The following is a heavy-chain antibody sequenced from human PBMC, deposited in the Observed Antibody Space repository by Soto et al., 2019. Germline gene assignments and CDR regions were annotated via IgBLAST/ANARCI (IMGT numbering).Heavy chain of an antibody. CDR2: ISDSGVNT. CDR1: GFLSGNYA. D-gene: IGHD3-16*01. Sequence: EVQLLESGGDLVNPGESLSLPCAASGFLSGNYALDWIRQAPGTGLEWVSAISDSGVNTYYAASVKGRFTISRDNSKNALYLEMKSLRAGDTAVYYCIKEARGHSYARLWGRGTPVTVSS. J-gene: IGHJ4*02. V-gene: IGHV3-23*01. CDR3: IKEARGHSYARL.